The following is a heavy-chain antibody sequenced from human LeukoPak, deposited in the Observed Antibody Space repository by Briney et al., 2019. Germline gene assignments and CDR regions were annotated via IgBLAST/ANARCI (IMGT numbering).Heavy chain of an antibody. V-gene: IGHV4-4*09. Sequence: PSETLSLTCTVSGVSISSYYCSWIRQPPGKGLEWIGYISTSGSTDYSPSLKSRVTISVGRSKNQCSLNLSSVTAADTAVYYCAGHDEGSGWYRSYIDLWGRSTLVIVSS. J-gene: IGHJ2*01. CDR1: GVSISSYY. CDR3: AGHDEGSGWYRSYIDL. D-gene: IGHD6-19*01. CDR2: ISTSGST.